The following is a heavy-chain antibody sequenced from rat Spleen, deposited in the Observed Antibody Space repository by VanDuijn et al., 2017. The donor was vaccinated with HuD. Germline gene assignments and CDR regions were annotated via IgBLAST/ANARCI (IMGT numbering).Heavy chain of an antibody. CDR1: GFTFSDYY. CDR3: ARPVFDY. V-gene: IGHV5-22*01. CDR2: ISFEGSST. Sequence: EVQLVESGGGLVQPGRSLKLSCAASGFTFSDYYMAWARQAPKKGLEWVASISFEGSSTYYGDSVKGRFTISRDNAKSTLYLQMNSLRSEDTATYYCARPVFDYWGQGVMVTVSS. J-gene: IGHJ2*01.